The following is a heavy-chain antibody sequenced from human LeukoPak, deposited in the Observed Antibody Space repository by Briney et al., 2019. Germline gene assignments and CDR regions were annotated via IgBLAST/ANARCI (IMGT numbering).Heavy chain of an antibody. CDR1: GFTVSTNC. V-gene: IGHV3-53*04. D-gene: IGHD5-18*01. J-gene: IGHJ4*02. CDR3: ARVDTVMAYYFDL. CDR2: IYSGGTP. Sequence: GSLRLSCAASGFTVSTNCMTWVRQAPGKGLEWVSTIYSGGTPYYADSVMGRFTISRHNSRNTLYLQMNSLRAEDTAVYYCARVDTVMAYYFDLWGQGTLVTVSS.